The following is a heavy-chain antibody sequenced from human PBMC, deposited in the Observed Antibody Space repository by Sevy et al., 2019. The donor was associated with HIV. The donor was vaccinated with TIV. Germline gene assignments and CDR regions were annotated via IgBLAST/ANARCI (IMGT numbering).Heavy chain of an antibody. CDR1: GFTFSSYG. V-gene: IGHV3-30*02. Sequence: GGSLRLSCAASGFTFSSYGMHWVRQAPGKGLEWVAFIRYDGSNKYYADSVKGRFTISRDNSKNTLYLQMNSLRAEDTAVYYCAMALTVTTPYFDYWGQGTLVTVSS. D-gene: IGHD4-17*01. CDR3: AMALTVTTPYFDY. CDR2: IRYDGSNK. J-gene: IGHJ4*02.